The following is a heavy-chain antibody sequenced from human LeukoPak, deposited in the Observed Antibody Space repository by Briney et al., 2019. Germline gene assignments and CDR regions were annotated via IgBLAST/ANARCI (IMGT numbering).Heavy chain of an antibody. CDR3: ARYGSYSTH. V-gene: IGHV1-8*02. CDR1: GGTFSSYA. Sequence: ASVKVSCKASGGTFSSYAISWVRQAPGQGLEWMGWMNPNSGNTGYAQKFQGRVSMTRNTSISTAYMELSRLRSDDTAVYYCARYGSYSTHWGQGTLVTVSS. D-gene: IGHD1-26*01. CDR2: MNPNSGNT. J-gene: IGHJ4*02.